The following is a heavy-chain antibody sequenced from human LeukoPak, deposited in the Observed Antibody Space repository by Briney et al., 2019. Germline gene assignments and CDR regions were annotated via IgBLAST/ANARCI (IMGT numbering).Heavy chain of an antibody. CDR1: GGSISSGDYY. D-gene: IGHD2-8*01. CDR3: ARDARLVRYFDY. CDR2: IYYSGST. Sequence: SETLSLTCTVSGGSISSGDYYWSWIRQPPGKGLEWIGYIYYSGSTYYNPSHKSRVTISVDTSKNQFSLKLSSVTAADTAVYYCARDARLVRYFDYWGQGTLVTVSS. J-gene: IGHJ4*02. V-gene: IGHV4-30-4*08.